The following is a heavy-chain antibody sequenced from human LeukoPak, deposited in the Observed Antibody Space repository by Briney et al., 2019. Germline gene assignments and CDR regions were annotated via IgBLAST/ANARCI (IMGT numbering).Heavy chain of an antibody. V-gene: IGHV3-23*01. CDR1: GFTFSSYA. CDR2: ISGSGGST. D-gene: IGHD3-22*01. CDR3: AKHEGGMIVVFIEY. J-gene: IGHJ4*02. Sequence: GGSLRLSCAASGFTFSSYAMSWVRQAPGKGLEWVSAISGSGGSTYYADSVKGRFTISRDNSKNTLYLQMNSLRAEDTAVYYCAKHEGGMIVVFIEYWGQGTLVTVSS.